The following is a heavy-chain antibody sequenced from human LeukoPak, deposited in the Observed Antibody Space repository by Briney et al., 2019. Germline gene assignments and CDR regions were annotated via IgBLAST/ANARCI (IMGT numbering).Heavy chain of an antibody. V-gene: IGHV4-39*01. D-gene: IGHD3-22*01. CDR3: ARRYYDCSGFYSQDD. Sequence: KPSETLSLTCTVSGGSISSSNYYWGWIRQPPGRGLEWIGTIYYSGSTYYNPSLKSRVTISVDTSKNQFSLKLSSVTAADTAVYYCARRYYDCSGFYSQDDWGQGTLVTVSS. CDR1: GGSISSSNYY. J-gene: IGHJ4*02. CDR2: IYYSGST.